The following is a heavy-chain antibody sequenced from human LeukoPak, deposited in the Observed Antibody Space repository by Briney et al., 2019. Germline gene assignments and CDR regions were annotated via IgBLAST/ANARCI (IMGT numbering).Heavy chain of an antibody. D-gene: IGHD3-22*01. CDR3: ARDSYYYDSSGYPYYYYYMDV. CDR2: IYYSGST. V-gene: IGHV4-59*01. Sequence: SEALSLTCTVSGGSISSYYWSWIRQPPGKGLEWIGYIYYSGSTNYNPSLKSRVTISVDTPKNQFSLKLSSVTAADTAVYYCARDSYYYDSSGYPYYYYYMDVWGKGTTVTVSS. CDR1: GGSISSYY. J-gene: IGHJ6*03.